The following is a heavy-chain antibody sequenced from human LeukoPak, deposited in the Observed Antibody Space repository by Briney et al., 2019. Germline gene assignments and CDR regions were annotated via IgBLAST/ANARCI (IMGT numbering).Heavy chain of an antibody. D-gene: IGHD6-19*01. Sequence: PSETLSLTCSVSGGPISSSPYYWGWLRQSPGKGLEWFGNIYYSGSTHYNPSLKSRLTISVDTSKNLFSLKLTSVTAADTAIYYCARQWYSSGWYGDWGQGILVTVSS. CDR1: GGPISSSPYY. V-gene: IGHV4-39*01. CDR3: ARQWYSSGWYGD. CDR2: IYYSGST. J-gene: IGHJ4*02.